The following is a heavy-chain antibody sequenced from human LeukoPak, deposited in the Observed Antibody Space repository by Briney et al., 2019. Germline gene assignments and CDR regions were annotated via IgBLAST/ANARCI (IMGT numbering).Heavy chain of an antibody. CDR3: AREPQWLRLIDY. V-gene: IGHV4-4*07. D-gene: IGHD5-12*01. CDR2: IYTSGST. J-gene: IGHJ4*02. Sequence: SETLSLTCTVSGGSISSFYWSWIRQPAGKGLEWIGRIYTSGSTNYNPSLKSRVTMSVDTSKNQFSLKLSSVTAADTAVYYCAREPQWLRLIDYWGQGTLVTVSS. CDR1: GGSISSFY.